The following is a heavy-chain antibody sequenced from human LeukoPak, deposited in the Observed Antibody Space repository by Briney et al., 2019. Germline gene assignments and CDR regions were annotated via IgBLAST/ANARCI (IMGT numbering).Heavy chain of an antibody. CDR2: ISGSGGST. D-gene: IGHD1-26*01. V-gene: IGHV3-23*01. Sequence: GGSLRLSCAASGFTFSSYVMSWVRQAPGKGLEWVSSISGSGGSTYDADSVKGRFTISKDNAKNSLYLQMNSLRAEDTAVYYCARSPLSGSPYWGQGTLVTVSS. CDR3: ARSPLSGSPY. J-gene: IGHJ4*02. CDR1: GFTFSSYV.